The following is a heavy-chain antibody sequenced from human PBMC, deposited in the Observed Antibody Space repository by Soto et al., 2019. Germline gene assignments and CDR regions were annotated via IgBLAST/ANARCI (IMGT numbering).Heavy chain of an antibody. CDR2: ISWNSGSI. Sequence: GGSLRLSCAASGFTFDDYAMHWVRQAPGKGLEWVSGISWNSGSIGYADSVKGRFTISRDNAKNSLYLQMNSLRAEDTALYYCAQISGYASPLDYWGQGTLVTVSS. D-gene: IGHD5-12*01. CDR3: AQISGYASPLDY. V-gene: IGHV3-9*01. CDR1: GFTFDDYA. J-gene: IGHJ4*02.